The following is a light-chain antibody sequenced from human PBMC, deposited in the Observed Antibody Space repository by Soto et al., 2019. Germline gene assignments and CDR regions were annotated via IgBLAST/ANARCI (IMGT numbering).Light chain of an antibody. CDR1: QALSNY. Sequence: IQETPSPSVVSASVRDTVTITFRASQALSNYLAWYQQKPGKAPDLLIYSASTLKSGVPSRFSGSGSGTEFTLTISSLQPDDFATYYCQHYTSYSEAFGQGTKVDI. J-gene: IGKJ1*01. CDR2: SAS. CDR3: QHYTSYSEA. V-gene: IGKV1-9*01.